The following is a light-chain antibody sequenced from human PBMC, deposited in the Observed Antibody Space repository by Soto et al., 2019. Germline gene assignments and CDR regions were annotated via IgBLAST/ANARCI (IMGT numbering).Light chain of an antibody. V-gene: IGKV3-20*01. Sequence: ELVLTRFPLTLPLFPEAGATLFCRASNRVNSSFLAWFQQKPGQAPRLLIYAASTRDTGIPDRFSGSASETDVTLTINRLEPEDAEEYSCQKYVRARVTLGPGTKVDIK. CDR1: NRVNSSF. CDR3: QKYVRARVT. CDR2: AAS. J-gene: IGKJ3*01.